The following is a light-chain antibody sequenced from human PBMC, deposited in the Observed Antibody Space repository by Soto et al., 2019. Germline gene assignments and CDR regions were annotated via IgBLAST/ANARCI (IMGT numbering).Light chain of an antibody. J-gene: IGLJ1*01. V-gene: IGLV1-40*01. CDR1: GFNIGAEYD. CDR3: QSYDSSLTTFG. Sequence: SVLTQPPSVSVAPGQRVAISCTGSGFNIGAEYDVHWYQQLPGTAPKRLIYGDNNRPSWVPDRFSGSKSGTSASLAITGLQPEDEADYYCQSYDSSLTTFGFGTGTKVTV. CDR2: GDN.